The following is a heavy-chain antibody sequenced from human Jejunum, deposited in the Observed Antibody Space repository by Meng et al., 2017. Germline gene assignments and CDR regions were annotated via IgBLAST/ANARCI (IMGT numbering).Heavy chain of an antibody. CDR1: GFTFTDHW. CDR2: INPDGSNP. V-gene: IGHV3-74*02. Sequence: EGRLVEFGGGLAQPGGSLRPSCAGSGFTFTDHWMHWVRQGPGKGLVWVSRINPDGSNPTYADSVKGRFTISRDNAKNTVYLQMNSLRAEDTAVYYCTNDRLNHWGQGALVTVSS. CDR3: TNDRLNH. J-gene: IGHJ1*01. D-gene: IGHD1-1*01.